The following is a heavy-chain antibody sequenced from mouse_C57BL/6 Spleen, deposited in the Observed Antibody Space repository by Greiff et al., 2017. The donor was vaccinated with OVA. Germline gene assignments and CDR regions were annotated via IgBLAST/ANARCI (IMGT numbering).Heavy chain of an antibody. Sequence: EVKLMESGGGLVKPGGSLKLSCAASGFTFSDYGMHWVRQAPEKGLEWVAYISSGSSTIYYADTVKGRFTISRDNAKNTLFLQMTSLSSEDTAMYYCARGGSYGYFDVWGTGTTVTVSS. D-gene: IGHD1-1*01. V-gene: IGHV5-17*01. CDR2: ISSGSSTI. CDR1: GFTFSDYG. J-gene: IGHJ1*03. CDR3: ARGGSYGYFDV.